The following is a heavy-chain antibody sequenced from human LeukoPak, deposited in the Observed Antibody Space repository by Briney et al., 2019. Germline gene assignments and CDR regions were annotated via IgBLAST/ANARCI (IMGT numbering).Heavy chain of an antibody. D-gene: IGHD5-18*01. CDR3: ANAVGDTAMVHFDY. CDR1: GFTFSNYA. CDR2: ISGSGGST. V-gene: IGHV3-23*01. Sequence: GGSLRLSCAASGFTFSNYAMSWVRQAPGKGLEWVSAISGSGGSTYYADSVKGRFTISRDNSKNTLYLQMNSLRAEDTAVYYCANAVGDTAMVHFDYWGQGTLVTVSS. J-gene: IGHJ4*02.